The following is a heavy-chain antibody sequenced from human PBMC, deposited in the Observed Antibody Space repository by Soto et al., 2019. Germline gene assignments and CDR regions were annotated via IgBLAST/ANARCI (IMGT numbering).Heavy chain of an antibody. CDR3: AKDGASGSYPHYYYFGMDV. Sequence: SVKVSCKASGGTFSSYAISWVRQAPGQGLEWMGGIIPIFGTANYAQKFQGRVTITADESTSTAYMELSSLRSEDTAVYYCAKDGASGSYPHYYYFGMDVWGQGTTVTVSS. D-gene: IGHD1-26*01. CDR2: IIPIFGTA. CDR1: GGTFSSYA. V-gene: IGHV1-69*13. J-gene: IGHJ6*02.